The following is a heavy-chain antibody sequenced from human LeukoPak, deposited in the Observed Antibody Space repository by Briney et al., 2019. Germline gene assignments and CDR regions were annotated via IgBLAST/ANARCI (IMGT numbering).Heavy chain of an antibody. V-gene: IGHV3-66*01. Sequence: GGSPRLSCAASGFTVSSNYMSWVRQAPGKGLEWVLVTYSGGSTYYADSVKGRFTISRDNSKNTPYLQMNSLRAEDTAVYYCASVGANDDQNAFDIWGQGTMVTVSS. J-gene: IGHJ3*02. CDR1: GFTVSSNY. CDR3: ASVGANDDQNAFDI. D-gene: IGHD1-26*01. CDR2: TYSGGST.